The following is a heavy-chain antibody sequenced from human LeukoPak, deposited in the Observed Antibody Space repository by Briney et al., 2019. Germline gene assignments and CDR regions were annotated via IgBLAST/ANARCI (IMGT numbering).Heavy chain of an antibody. CDR2: IYYSGST. Sequence: SQTLSLTCTVSGGSISSGGYYWSWIRQHPGKGLEWIWYIYYSGSTYYNPSLKSRVTISVDTSKNQFSLTLSSVTAADTAVFYCARESSSVVVPAAMKGNGMDVWGQGTTVTVSS. CDR3: ARESSSVVVPAAMKGNGMDV. V-gene: IGHV4-31*03. CDR1: GGSISSGGYY. D-gene: IGHD2-2*01. J-gene: IGHJ6*02.